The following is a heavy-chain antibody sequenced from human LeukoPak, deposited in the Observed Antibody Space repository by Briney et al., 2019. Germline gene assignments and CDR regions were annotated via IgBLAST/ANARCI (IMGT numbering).Heavy chain of an antibody. CDR1: GGSISSYY. D-gene: IGHD3-9*01. V-gene: IGHV4-59*01. CDR3: ARGVVGDILTGYYFAFDI. J-gene: IGHJ3*02. Sequence: PSETLSLTCTVSGGSISSYYWSWIRQPPGKGLEWIGYIYYSGSTNYNPSLKSRVTISVDTSKNQFSLKLSSVTAADTAVYYCARGVVGDILTGYYFAFDIWGQGTMVTVPS. CDR2: IYYSGST.